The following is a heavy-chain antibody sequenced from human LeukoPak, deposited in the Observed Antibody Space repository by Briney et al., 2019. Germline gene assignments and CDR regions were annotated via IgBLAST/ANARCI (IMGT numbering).Heavy chain of an antibody. Sequence: TLSLTCTVSGGSISSGGYYWSWIRQHPGKGLEWIGYIYYSGSTYYNPSLKSRVTISVDTSKNQFSLKLSSVTAADTAVYYCARGTPIFVDYWGQGTLVTVSS. V-gene: IGHV4-31*03. J-gene: IGHJ4*02. D-gene: IGHD2-15*01. CDR1: GGSISSGGYY. CDR3: ARGTPIFVDY. CDR2: IYYSGST.